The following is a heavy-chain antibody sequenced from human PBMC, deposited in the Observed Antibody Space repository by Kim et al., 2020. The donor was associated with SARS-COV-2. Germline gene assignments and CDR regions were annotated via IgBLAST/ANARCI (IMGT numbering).Heavy chain of an antibody. CDR1: GFTFSSYW. V-gene: IGHV3-7*01. J-gene: IGHJ5*02. CDR3: ARDVGYCSSTCWFDP. CDR2: IKQDGSEK. D-gene: IGHD2-2*01. Sequence: GGSLRLSCAASGFTFSSYWMSWVRQAPGKGLEWVANIKQDGSEKYYVDSVKGRFTISRDNAKNSLYLQMNSLRAEATAVYYCARDVGYCSSTCWFDPWGQGTLVTVSS.